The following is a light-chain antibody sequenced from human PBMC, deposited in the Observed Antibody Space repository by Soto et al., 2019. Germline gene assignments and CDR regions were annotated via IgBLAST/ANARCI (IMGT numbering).Light chain of an antibody. CDR3: QQSFITPYT. J-gene: IGKJ2*01. CDR1: QSISVH. CDR2: AAS. Sequence: DIQMTQSPSSLSASVGDTVTITCRASQSISVHLNWYQQKPGKVPKLLIYAASNLHSGVPSRFISSRSQSDFALTIRSLQPEDFAPYYCQQSFITPYTFGQGTRLEIK. V-gene: IGKV1-39*01.